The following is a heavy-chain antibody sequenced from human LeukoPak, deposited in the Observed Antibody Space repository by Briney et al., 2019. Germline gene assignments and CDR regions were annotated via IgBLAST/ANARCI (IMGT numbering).Heavy chain of an antibody. J-gene: IGHJ4*02. CDR3: AKESKLRITGTTEYYFDY. V-gene: IGHV3-30*18. Sequence: GGSLRLSCAASGFTFSSFGMHWVRQAPGKGLEWVAVISYDGSNKYYADSVKGRFTISRDNSKNTLYLQMNSLRAEDTAVYYCAKESKLRITGTTEYYFDYWGQGTLVTVSS. CDR2: ISYDGSNK. D-gene: IGHD1-7*01. CDR1: GFTFSSFG.